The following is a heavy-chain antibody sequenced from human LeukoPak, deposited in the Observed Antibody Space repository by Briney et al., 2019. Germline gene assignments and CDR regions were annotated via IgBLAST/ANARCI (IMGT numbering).Heavy chain of an antibody. CDR1: GGSISSSSYY. V-gene: IGHV4-39*01. CDR3: ARPRSYYYMDV. J-gene: IGHJ6*03. D-gene: IGHD1-14*01. Sequence: PSETLSLTCTVSGGSISSSSYYCGWIRQPPGKGLEWIGSIYYSGSTYYNPSLKSRVTISVDTSKNQFSLKLSSVTAADTAVYYCARPRSYYYMDVWGKGTTVTVSS. CDR2: IYYSGST.